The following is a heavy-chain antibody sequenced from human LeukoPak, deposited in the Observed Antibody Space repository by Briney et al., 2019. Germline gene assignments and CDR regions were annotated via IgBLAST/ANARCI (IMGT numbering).Heavy chain of an antibody. Sequence: SETLSLTCAVSGGSISSGGYSWSWIRQPPGKGLEWIGYIYHSGSTYYNPSLKSRVTISVDRSKNQFSLKLSSVTAADTAVYYCARGKGSSWYQDFDYWGLGTLVTVSS. D-gene: IGHD6-13*01. CDR1: GGSISSGGYS. J-gene: IGHJ4*02. CDR2: IYHSGST. V-gene: IGHV4-30-2*01. CDR3: ARGKGSSWYQDFDY.